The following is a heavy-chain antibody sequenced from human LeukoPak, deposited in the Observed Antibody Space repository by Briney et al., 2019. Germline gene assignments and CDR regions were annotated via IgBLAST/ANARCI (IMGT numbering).Heavy chain of an antibody. CDR1: GSSISDGFQ. Sequence: SETLSLTCTVPGSSISDGFQWGWIRQPPGKGLEWIGSIYHTGRTYYDTSLKSRVTLSVDTSKNLFSLRVNSVTAADTAVYFCARIAVVPAVYFDYWGQGSLVTVSS. V-gene: IGHV4-38-2*02. J-gene: IGHJ4*02. CDR3: ARIAVVPAVYFDY. CDR2: IYHTGRT. D-gene: IGHD2-2*01.